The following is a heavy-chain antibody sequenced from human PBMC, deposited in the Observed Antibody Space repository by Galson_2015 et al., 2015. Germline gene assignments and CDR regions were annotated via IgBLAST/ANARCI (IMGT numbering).Heavy chain of an antibody. Sequence: SLRLSCAASGFTFSSYAMSWVRQAPGKGLEWVSAISGSGGSTYYADSVKGRFTISRDNSKNTLYLQMNSLRAEDTAVYYCAKGYYDRDYYYYYYMDVWGKGTTVTVSS. D-gene: IGHD3-22*01. CDR3: AKGYYDRDYYYYYYMDV. V-gene: IGHV3-23*01. CDR1: GFTFSSYA. CDR2: ISGSGGST. J-gene: IGHJ6*03.